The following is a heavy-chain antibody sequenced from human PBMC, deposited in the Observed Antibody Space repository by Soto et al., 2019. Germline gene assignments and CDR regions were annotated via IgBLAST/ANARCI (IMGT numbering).Heavy chain of an antibody. Sequence: QLQLQESGPGLVKPSETLSLTCTVSGGSISSSSYYWGWIRQPPGKGLEWIGSIYYSGSTYYNPSLKSRVTLSVDTSKNQFSMKLSSVTAADTAVYYCARRPAAGGFDPWGQGTLVTVSS. CDR2: IYYSGST. CDR1: GGSISSSSYY. CDR3: ARRPAAGGFDP. D-gene: IGHD6-13*01. V-gene: IGHV4-39*01. J-gene: IGHJ5*02.